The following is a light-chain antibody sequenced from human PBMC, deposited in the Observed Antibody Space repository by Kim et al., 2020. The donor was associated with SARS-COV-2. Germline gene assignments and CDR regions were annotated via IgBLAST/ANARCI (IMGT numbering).Light chain of an antibody. Sequence: SSVKITCTLSSGHSSYIIAWHQQQPGKAPRYLMKLESSGSYNKGSGVPDRFSGSSFGADRYLTISNLQSEDEADYYCETWDSNTRVFGGGTQLTVL. V-gene: IGLV4-60*03. CDR1: SGHSSYI. J-gene: IGLJ3*02. CDR2: LESSGSY. CDR3: ETWDSNTRV.